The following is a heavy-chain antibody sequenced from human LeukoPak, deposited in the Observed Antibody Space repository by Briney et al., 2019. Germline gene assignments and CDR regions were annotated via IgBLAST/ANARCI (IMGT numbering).Heavy chain of an antibody. CDR1: GFTFSDYY. V-gene: IGHV3-11*01. CDR2: ISGSGTNI. Sequence: KPGGSLSLSCAVSGFTFSDYYMSWIRHAPGKGVLCLSFISGSGTNINYVGFVKGQFTASRDNVKPSLYLQMNSLRAEDTAVYYCVKTARHHHYWGQGTLVTVSS. J-gene: IGHJ4*02. CDR3: VKTARHHHY.